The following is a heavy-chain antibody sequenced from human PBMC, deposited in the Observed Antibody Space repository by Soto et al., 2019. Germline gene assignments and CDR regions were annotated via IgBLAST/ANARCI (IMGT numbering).Heavy chain of an antibody. Sequence: PGESLKISCKGSGYSFTSYRIGWVRQMPGKGLEWMGIIYPGDSDTRYSPSFQGQVTISADKSISTAYLQWSSLKASDTAMYYCARRGYSGSKLTGVAFDIWGQGTMVTVSS. CDR3: ARRGYSGSKLTGVAFDI. D-gene: IGHD1-26*01. CDR1: GYSFTSYR. V-gene: IGHV5-51*01. J-gene: IGHJ3*02. CDR2: IYPGDSDT.